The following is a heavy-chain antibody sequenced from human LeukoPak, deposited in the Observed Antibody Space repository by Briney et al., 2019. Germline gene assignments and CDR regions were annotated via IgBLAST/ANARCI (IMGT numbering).Heavy chain of an antibody. J-gene: IGHJ6*03. CDR1: GGSFSGYY. D-gene: IGHD6-13*01. Sequence: SETLSLTCVVYGGSFSGYYWSWIRQPPGKGLEWIGEINHSGSTNYNPSLKSRVTMPVDTSKNQFSLKLSSVTAADTAVYYCARGEAAAGPMDYMDVWDTGATVTVSS. CDR3: ARGEAAAGPMDYMDV. CDR2: INHSGST. V-gene: IGHV4-34*01.